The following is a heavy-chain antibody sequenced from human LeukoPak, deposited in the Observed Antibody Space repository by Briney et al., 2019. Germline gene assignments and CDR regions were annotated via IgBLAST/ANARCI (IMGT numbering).Heavy chain of an antibody. V-gene: IGHV4-30-4*01. J-gene: IGHJ4*02. Sequence: SQTLSLTCTVSGGSISSGDYYWSWIRQPPGKGLEWIGYIYYSGSTYYNPSLKSRVTISVDTSKNQFSLKLNSVTAADTAVYYCARAPYPDWGSYNYWGQGTLVTVSS. CDR3: ARAPYPDWGSYNY. CDR1: GGSISSGDYY. D-gene: IGHD7-27*01. CDR2: IYYSGST.